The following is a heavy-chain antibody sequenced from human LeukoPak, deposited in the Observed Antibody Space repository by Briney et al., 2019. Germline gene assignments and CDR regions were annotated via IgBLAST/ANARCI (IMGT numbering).Heavy chain of an antibody. CDR2: INHSGST. V-gene: IGHV4-34*01. Sequence: SETLSLTCAVYGGSFSGYYWSWIRQPPGKGLEWIGEINHSGSTNYNPSLKSRVTISVDTSKNQFSLKLSSVTAADTAVYYCARGGYELAIFGVVHKYYSDYWGQGTLVTVSS. J-gene: IGHJ4*02. D-gene: IGHD3-3*01. CDR1: GGSFSGYY. CDR3: ARGGYELAIFGVVHKYYSDY.